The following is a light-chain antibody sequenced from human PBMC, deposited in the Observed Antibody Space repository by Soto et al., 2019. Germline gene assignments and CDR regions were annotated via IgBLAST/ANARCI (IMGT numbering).Light chain of an antibody. CDR2: LGS. CDR3: MQALQTPLT. Sequence: DIVMTQSPLSLPVTPGEPASISCRSSQSLLHSSGYNYLDWYLQKPGQSPQLLIHLGSNRASGVPERFSGSGSGTDFTLNISRVEAEDVAVYYCMQALQTPLTFGGGTKVEIK. V-gene: IGKV2-28*01. J-gene: IGKJ4*01. CDR1: QSLLHSSGYNY.